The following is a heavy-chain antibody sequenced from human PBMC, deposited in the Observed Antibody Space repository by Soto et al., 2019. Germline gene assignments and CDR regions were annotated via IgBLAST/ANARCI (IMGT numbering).Heavy chain of an antibody. J-gene: IGHJ5*02. D-gene: IGHD3-9*01. V-gene: IGHV1-8*01. CDR3: ARGGPSLRYFDWLQNWFDP. Sequence: ASVKVSCKASGYTFTMYDINCVLQSALQWLDWMGWMNPNSGNTGYAQTFQGRVTMTRNTSISTAYMELSSLRSEDTAVYYCARGGPSLRYFDWLQNWFDPWGQGTLVTVSS. CDR2: MNPNSGNT. CDR1: GYTFTMYD.